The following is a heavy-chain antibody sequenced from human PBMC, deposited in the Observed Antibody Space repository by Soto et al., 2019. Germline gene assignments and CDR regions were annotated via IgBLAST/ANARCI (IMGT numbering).Heavy chain of an antibody. Sequence: SETLSLTCTVSGGSISSYYWSWIRQPPGKGLKRIGYIYYSGSTNYNPSLKSRVTISVDTSKNQFSLKLSSVTAADTAVYYCARTVVPSAIWGYCSGGSCYPYYFDYWGQGTLVTVSS. CDR1: GGSISSYY. CDR2: IYYSGST. CDR3: ARTVVPSAIWGYCSGGSCYPYYFDY. V-gene: IGHV4-59*01. D-gene: IGHD2-15*01. J-gene: IGHJ4*02.